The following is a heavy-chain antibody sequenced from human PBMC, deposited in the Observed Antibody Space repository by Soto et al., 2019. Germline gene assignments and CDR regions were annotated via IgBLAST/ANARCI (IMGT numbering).Heavy chain of an antibody. CDR1: GVSISSYF. CDR2: TYHRGST. J-gene: IGHJ4*02. V-gene: IGHV4-59*01. CDR3: ARIGGYHGPLDY. D-gene: IGHD6-25*01. Sequence: SETLSLTCSVSGVSISSYFWSWIRQAPGGGLEWIGYTYHRGSTNYSPSLKSRVAISLDTSENQFSLKVNSVTATDTAVYYCARIGGYHGPLDYWGQGTPVTVSS.